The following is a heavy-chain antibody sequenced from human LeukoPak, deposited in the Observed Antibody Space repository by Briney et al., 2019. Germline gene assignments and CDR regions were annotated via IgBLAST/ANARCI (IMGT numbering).Heavy chain of an antibody. V-gene: IGHV3-23*01. CDR2: ISGSGGST. J-gene: IGHJ4*02. CDR1: GFTFSSYA. CDR3: ARKNSGSYYSYYFDY. Sequence: GGSLRLSCAASGFTFSSYAMSWVRQAPGKGLEWVSAISGSGGSTYYADSVKGRFTISRDNSKNTLYLQMNSLRAEDTAVYYCARKNSGSYYSYYFDYWGQGTLVTVSS. D-gene: IGHD1-26*01.